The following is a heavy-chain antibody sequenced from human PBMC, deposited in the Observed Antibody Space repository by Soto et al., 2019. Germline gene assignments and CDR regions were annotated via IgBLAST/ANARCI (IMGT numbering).Heavy chain of an antibody. CDR3: ARDSKPLVGESQNWFDP. Sequence: QVQLHESGPGLVKPSETLSLTCTVSGASINSGGYYWSWIRQLPGKGLEWIGYVYFTGSTYYNPSLESRVAISLDTSQNHFSLKLSSVTAADTAVYYCARDSKPLVGESQNWFDPWGQGTLVTVSS. V-gene: IGHV4-31*03. J-gene: IGHJ5*02. CDR1: GASINSGGYY. D-gene: IGHD3-16*01. CDR2: VYFTGST.